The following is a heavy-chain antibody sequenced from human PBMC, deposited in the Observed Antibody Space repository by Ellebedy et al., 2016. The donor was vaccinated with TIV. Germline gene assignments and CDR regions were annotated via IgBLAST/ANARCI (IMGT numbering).Heavy chain of an antibody. Sequence: SSSSYYWGWVRQAPGKGLEWVANIKQDGSEKYYVDSVKGRFTISRDNAKNSLYLQMNSLRAEDAAVYYCARDLDKVYYFDYWGQGTLVTVSS. CDR2: IKQDGSEK. CDR1: SSSSYY. V-gene: IGHV3-7*03. J-gene: IGHJ4*02. CDR3: ARDLDKVYYFDY. D-gene: IGHD6-6*01.